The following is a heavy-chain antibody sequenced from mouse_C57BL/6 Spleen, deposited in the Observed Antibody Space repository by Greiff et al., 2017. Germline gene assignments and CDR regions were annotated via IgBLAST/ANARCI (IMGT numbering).Heavy chain of an antibody. CDR3: ARGYSNYEGAMDY. CDR2: IYPSDSET. J-gene: IGHJ4*01. V-gene: IGHV1-61*01. Sequence: QVQLKQPGAELVRPGSSVKLSCKASGYTFTSYWMDWVKQRPGQGLEWIGNIYPSDSETHYNQKFKDKATLTVDKSSSTAYMQLSSLTSEDSAVYYCARGYSNYEGAMDYWGQGTSVTVSS. D-gene: IGHD2-5*01. CDR1: GYTFTSYW.